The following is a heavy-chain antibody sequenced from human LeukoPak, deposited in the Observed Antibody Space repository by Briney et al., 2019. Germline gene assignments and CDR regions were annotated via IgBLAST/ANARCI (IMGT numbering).Heavy chain of an antibody. Sequence: GASVKVSCKASGYTFTGYYMHWVRQAPGQGLEWMGWINPNSGGTNYAQKFQGRVTMTRDTSISTAYMELSRLRSDDTAVYYCAYTARYSSSWYEDYWGQGTLATVSS. D-gene: IGHD6-13*01. CDR3: AYTARYSSSWYEDY. V-gene: IGHV1-2*02. CDR1: GYTFTGYY. CDR2: INPNSGGT. J-gene: IGHJ4*02.